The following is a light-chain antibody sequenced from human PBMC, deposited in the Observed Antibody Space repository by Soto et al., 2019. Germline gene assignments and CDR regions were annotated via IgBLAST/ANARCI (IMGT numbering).Light chain of an antibody. Sequence: EMVLSQSPGTPSLSPEERATLSCRASQSVISSYLAWYQQKPGQAPRLLIYGGSSRATGIPDRFSGSRSGPDFTLTISSLQPEDFATYYCQQSYSSPQTFGQGTKVDNK. CDR1: QSVISSY. CDR3: QQSYSSPQT. J-gene: IGKJ1*01. CDR2: GGS. V-gene: IGKV3-20*01.